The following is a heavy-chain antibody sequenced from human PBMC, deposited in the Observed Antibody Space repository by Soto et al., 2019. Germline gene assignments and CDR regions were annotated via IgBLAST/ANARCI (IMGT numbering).Heavy chain of an antibody. V-gene: IGHV4-30-4*01. CDR2: VYYSGTT. J-gene: IGHJ2*01. CDR1: GASINNNDYY. CDR3: ARMSYFYDKWYFDL. D-gene: IGHD3-22*01. Sequence: QLQESGPGLVKPSQTLSLTCTVSGASINNNDYYWSWIRQTPGKGLEWIGYVYYSGTTDYIPSLKSRLSMSIDKSQNQFTLKLNSVTAADTATYYCARMSYFYDKWYFDLWGRGTLLTVSS.